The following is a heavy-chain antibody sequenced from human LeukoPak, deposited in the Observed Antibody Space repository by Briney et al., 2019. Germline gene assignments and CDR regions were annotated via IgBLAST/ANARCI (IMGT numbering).Heavy chain of an antibody. J-gene: IGHJ4*02. CDR3: ATLPYSSGWYLPY. V-gene: IGHV3-74*01. CDR1: GFTFSSYW. Sequence: GGSLRLSCAASGFTFSSYWMHWVRQAPGKGLVWVSRINTDGSSTSYADSVKGRFTISRDNAKNTLYLQMNSLRAEDTAVYYCATLPYSSGWYLPYWGQGTLVTVSS. CDR2: INTDGSST. D-gene: IGHD6-19*01.